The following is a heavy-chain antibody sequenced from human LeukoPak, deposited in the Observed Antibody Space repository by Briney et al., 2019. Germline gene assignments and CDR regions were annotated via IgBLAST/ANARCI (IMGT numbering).Heavy chain of an antibody. CDR3: ARLEGSSWPYYYYYYMDV. V-gene: IGHV1-8*01. Sequence: ASVKVSCKASGYTFTSYDINWVRQATGQGLEWMGWMNPNSGNTGYAQKFQGRVTMTRNTSISTAYMELSSLRSEDTAVYYCARLEGSSWPYYYYYYMDVWGKGTTVTISS. D-gene: IGHD6-13*01. J-gene: IGHJ6*03. CDR1: GYTFTSYD. CDR2: MNPNSGNT.